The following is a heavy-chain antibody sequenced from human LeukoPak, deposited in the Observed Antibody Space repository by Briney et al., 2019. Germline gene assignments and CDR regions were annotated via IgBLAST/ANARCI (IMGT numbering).Heavy chain of an antibody. J-gene: IGHJ4*02. CDR2: ISYDGTNK. CDR1: GFTFSNYG. D-gene: IGHD1-1*01. V-gene: IGHV3-30*03. CDR3: ARLVQADYFDY. Sequence: GGSLRLSRAASGFTFSNYGMHWVRQAPGKGLDWVAVISYDGTNKYYADSVKGRFTISRDNPKNTLYLQMNSLRAEDTAVYYCARLVQADYFDYWGQGTLVTVSS.